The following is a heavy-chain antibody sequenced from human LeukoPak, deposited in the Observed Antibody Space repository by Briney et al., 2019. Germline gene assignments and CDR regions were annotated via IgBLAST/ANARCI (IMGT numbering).Heavy chain of an antibody. J-gene: IGHJ5*02. CDR2: ISSSSSYI. CDR3: AREVTLLGNWFDP. V-gene: IGHV3-21*01. Sequence: GGSLRLSCAASGFTFSSYSMNWVRQAPGKGLEWVSSISSSSSYIYYADSVKGRFTISRDNAKKSLYLQMNSLRAEDTGVYYCAREVTLLGNWFDPWGQGTLVTVSS. CDR1: GFTFSSYS. D-gene: IGHD4-11*01.